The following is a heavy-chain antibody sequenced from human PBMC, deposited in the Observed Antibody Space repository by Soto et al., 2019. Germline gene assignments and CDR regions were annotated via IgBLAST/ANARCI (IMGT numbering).Heavy chain of an antibody. V-gene: IGHV3-73*01. CDR1: GFTFSGSA. D-gene: IGHD6-13*01. CDR2: IRSKANSYTT. CDR3: TSLSSSWYGDY. Sequence: EVQLVESGGGLVQPGGSLKLSCAASGFTFSGSAMHWVRQASGKGLEWVGRIRSKANSYTTAYAASVKGRFTISRDDSKNPTYLQKNSLKTEDKAVYYCTSLSSSWYGDYWGQGRLVSVCS. J-gene: IGHJ4*02.